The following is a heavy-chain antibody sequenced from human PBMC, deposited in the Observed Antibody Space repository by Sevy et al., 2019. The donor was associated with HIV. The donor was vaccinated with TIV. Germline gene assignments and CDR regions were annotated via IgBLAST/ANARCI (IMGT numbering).Heavy chain of an antibody. CDR2: ISGNGDYT. D-gene: IGHD5-18*01. V-gene: IGHV3-23*01. CDR3: AKKMGGGSGMAFLVDY. Sequence: GGSLRLSCAASGFTFNNFAMGWVRQAPGKGLDWISVISGNGDYTYYADSVKGRFTISRDNSKNTLLLQMNSLRAEDTAIFYCAKKMGGGSGMAFLVDYWGQGTLVTVSS. CDR1: GFTFNNFA. J-gene: IGHJ4*02.